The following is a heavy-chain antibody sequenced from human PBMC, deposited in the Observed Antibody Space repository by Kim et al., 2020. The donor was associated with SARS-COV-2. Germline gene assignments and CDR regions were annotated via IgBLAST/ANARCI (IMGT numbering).Heavy chain of an antibody. D-gene: IGHD6-19*01. CDR2: INHSGST. CDR3: ARAIRRGWYGSRWFDP. V-gene: IGHV4-34*01. J-gene: IGHJ5*02. Sequence: SETLSLTCAVYGGSFRGYYWSWIRQPPGKGLEWIGEINHSGSTNYNPSLKSRVTISVDTSKNQFSLKLSSVTAADTAVYYCARAIRRGWYGSRWFDPWGQGSLVNVSS. CDR1: GGSFRGYY.